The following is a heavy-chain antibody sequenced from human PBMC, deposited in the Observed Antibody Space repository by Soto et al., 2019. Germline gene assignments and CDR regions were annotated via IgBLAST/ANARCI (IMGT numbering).Heavy chain of an antibody. CDR1: GGSISSYY. D-gene: IGHD6-6*01. Sequence: SETLSLTCTVSGGSISSYYWSWIRQPAGKGLEWIGRIYTSGSTNYNPSLKSRVTMSVDTSKNQFSLKLSSVTAADTAVYYCARGIAARPIDYDAFDIWGQGTMVTVSS. CDR3: ARGIAARPIDYDAFDI. CDR2: IYTSGST. J-gene: IGHJ3*02. V-gene: IGHV4-4*07.